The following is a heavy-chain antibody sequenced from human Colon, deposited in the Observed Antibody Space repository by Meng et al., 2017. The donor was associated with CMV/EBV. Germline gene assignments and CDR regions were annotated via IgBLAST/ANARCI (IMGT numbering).Heavy chain of an antibody. CDR1: FTFSSYS. D-gene: IGHD3-3*01. V-gene: IGHV3-21*01. J-gene: IGHJ3*02. Sequence: FTFSSYSMNWVRRAPGKGLEWFSSISSISNYISYADSVKGRFTISRDNAKNSLYLQMNSLRAEDTAVYYCARDSGFLEWLPIHAFDIWGQGTMVTVSS. CDR3: ARDSGFLEWLPIHAFDI. CDR2: ISSISNYI.